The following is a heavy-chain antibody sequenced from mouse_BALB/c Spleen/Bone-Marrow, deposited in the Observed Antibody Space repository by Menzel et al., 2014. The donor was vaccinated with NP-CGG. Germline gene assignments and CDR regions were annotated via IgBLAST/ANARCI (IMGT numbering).Heavy chain of an antibody. D-gene: IGHD3-1*01. CDR2: ISYSGST. Sequence: VQLQQPGPSLVKPSQTLSLTCSVTGDSITSGYWNWIRKFPGNKLEYMGYISYSGSTYYNPSLKSRISITRDTSKNLYYLQLNSVTTKDTATYYCARSGSSGYHYYAMGYWGQGTSVTVSS. CDR1: GDSITSGY. J-gene: IGHJ4*01. CDR3: ARSGSSGYHYYAMGY. V-gene: IGHV3-8*02.